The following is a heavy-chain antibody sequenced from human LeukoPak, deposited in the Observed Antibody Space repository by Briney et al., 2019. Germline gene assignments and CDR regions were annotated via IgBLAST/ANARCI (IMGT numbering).Heavy chain of an antibody. Sequence: PGGSLRLSCAASGFTFSSYWMHWVRQAPGKGLVWVSRIISDGSSTIYADSVKGRFTISRDNAKNTLHLQMNSLRAEDTAVYYCARAGYSSGWYYFDYWGQGTLVTVSS. CDR1: GFTFSSYW. CDR3: ARAGYSSGWYYFDY. V-gene: IGHV3-74*01. D-gene: IGHD6-19*01. J-gene: IGHJ4*02. CDR2: IISDGSST.